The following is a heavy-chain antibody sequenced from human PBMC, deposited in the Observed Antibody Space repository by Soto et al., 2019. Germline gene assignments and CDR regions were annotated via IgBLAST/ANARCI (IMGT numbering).Heavy chain of an antibody. D-gene: IGHD2-2*01. Sequence: ASVKVSGKASGYTFTSYGISWVRQAPGQGLEWMGWISAYNGNTNYAQKLQGRVTVTTDTSTSTAYMELRSLRSDDTAVYYCAGAPGDCSSTSCYNWFDPWGQGTLVTVSS. J-gene: IGHJ5*02. CDR2: ISAYNGNT. V-gene: IGHV1-18*01. CDR3: AGAPGDCSSTSCYNWFDP. CDR1: GYTFTSYG.